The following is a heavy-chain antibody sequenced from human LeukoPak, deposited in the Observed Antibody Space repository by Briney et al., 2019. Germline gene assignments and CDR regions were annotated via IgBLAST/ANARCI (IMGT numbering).Heavy chain of an antibody. J-gene: IGHJ4*02. Sequence: PGGSLRLSCAASGFTFGSYGMHWVRQAPGKGLEWVAVISYDGSNKYYADSVKGRFTISRDNSKNTLYLQMNSLRAEDTAVYYCATKNYDILTGYGDFDYWGQGTLVTVSS. CDR2: ISYDGSNK. D-gene: IGHD3-9*01. V-gene: IGHV3-30*03. CDR3: ATKNYDILTGYGDFDY. CDR1: GFTFGSYG.